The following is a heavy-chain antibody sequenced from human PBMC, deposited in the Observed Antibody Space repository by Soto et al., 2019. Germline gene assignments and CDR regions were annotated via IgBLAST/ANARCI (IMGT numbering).Heavy chain of an antibody. CDR3: ARVPAVRGYSYGLYFDY. Sequence: LSLTCTVSGGSISSYYWSWIRQPPGKGLEWIGYIYYSGSTNYNPSLKSRVTISVDTSKNQFSLKLSSVTAADTAVYYCARVPAVRGYSYGLYFDYWGQGTLVTVSS. V-gene: IGHV4-59*01. CDR1: GGSISSYY. D-gene: IGHD5-18*01. J-gene: IGHJ4*02. CDR2: IYYSGST.